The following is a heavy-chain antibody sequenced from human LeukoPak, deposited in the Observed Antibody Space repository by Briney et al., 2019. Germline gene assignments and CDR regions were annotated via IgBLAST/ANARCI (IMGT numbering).Heavy chain of an antibody. J-gene: IGHJ3*02. V-gene: IGHV1-8*01. CDR3: ARGSITMVRGVRSDAFDI. Sequence: ASVKVSCKASGYTFTSYDINWVRQATGQGLEWMGWMNPNSGNTGYAQKFQGRVTMTRNTSISTAYMELSSLRSEDTAVYYCARGSITMVRGVRSDAFDIWGQGTMATVSS. CDR2: MNPNSGNT. D-gene: IGHD3-10*01. CDR1: GYTFTSYD.